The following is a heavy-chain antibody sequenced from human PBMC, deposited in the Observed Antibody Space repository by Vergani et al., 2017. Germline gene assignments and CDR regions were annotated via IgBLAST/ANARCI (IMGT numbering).Heavy chain of an antibody. J-gene: IGHJ6*03. CDR1: GFTFSNDW. V-gene: IGHV3-15*07. Sequence: EVQLVESGGGLVKPGGSLRLSGTASGFTFSNDWMNWVRQAPGKGREWVGRIKRKTDDGTTDHATHVKGRFTSAREDSNNTLYLKMNSLKTEDTALYYCVRTYYYFWSGYYFYMDVWGKGTMVTVSS. D-gene: IGHD3-3*01. CDR2: IKRKTDDGTT. CDR3: VRTYYYFWSGYYFYMDV.